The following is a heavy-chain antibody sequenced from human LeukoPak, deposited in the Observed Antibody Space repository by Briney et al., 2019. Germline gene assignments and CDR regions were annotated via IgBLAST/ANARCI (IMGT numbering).Heavy chain of an antibody. J-gene: IGHJ4*02. CDR1: GFTFSSYD. D-gene: IGHD3-10*01. CDR2: ISSSGSTI. V-gene: IGHV3-48*03. Sequence: GGSLRLSCAASGFTFSSYDMNWVRQAPGKGLEWVSYISSSGSTIYYADSVKGRFTISRDDAKNSLYLQINSLRAEDTAVYYCARSPRGVARTRVFDYWGQGTLVTVSS. CDR3: ARSPRGVARTRVFDY.